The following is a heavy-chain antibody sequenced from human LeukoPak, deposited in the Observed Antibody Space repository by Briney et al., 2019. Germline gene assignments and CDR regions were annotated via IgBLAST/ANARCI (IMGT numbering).Heavy chain of an antibody. J-gene: IGHJ4*02. CDR3: AKLSSGWASFDY. Sequence: HAGGSLRLSCAASGFTFSSYAMSWVRQASGKGLEWVSAISGSGGSTYYADSVKGRFTISRDNSKNTLYLQMNSLRAEDTAVYYCAKLSSGWASFDYWGQGTLVTVSS. V-gene: IGHV3-23*01. D-gene: IGHD6-19*01. CDR1: GFTFSSYA. CDR2: ISGSGGST.